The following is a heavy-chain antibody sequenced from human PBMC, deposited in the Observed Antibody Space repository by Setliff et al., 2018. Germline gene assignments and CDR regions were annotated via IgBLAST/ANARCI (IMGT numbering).Heavy chain of an antibody. CDR1: GFTFSNFW. J-gene: IGHJ5*02. D-gene: IGHD3-10*01. CDR2: ISGDASEI. Sequence: PGGSLRLSCAASGFTFSNFWLHWVRQAPGKGLEWISRISGDASEIYYANSVTGRFTISRDNAKNTVYLQMNNLRAEDTAVYFCVGLLDSDLWGQGTLVTVSS. CDR3: VGLLDSDL. V-gene: IGHV3-74*01.